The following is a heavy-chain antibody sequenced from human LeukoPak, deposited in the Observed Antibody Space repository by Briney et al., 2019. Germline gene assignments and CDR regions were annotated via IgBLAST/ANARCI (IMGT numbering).Heavy chain of an antibody. CDR1: GFTFSNDP. Sequence: GGSLRLSCSASGFTFSNDPMHWVRQAPGTGLEYVSAITNNGGSTYYPDSVKGRFTISRDNSKNTLYLQMSSLRPADTAVYYCVRRSGGYDFWGQGTLVTVSS. J-gene: IGHJ4*02. CDR3: VRRSGGYDF. D-gene: IGHD1-26*01. CDR2: ITNNGGST. V-gene: IGHV3-64D*09.